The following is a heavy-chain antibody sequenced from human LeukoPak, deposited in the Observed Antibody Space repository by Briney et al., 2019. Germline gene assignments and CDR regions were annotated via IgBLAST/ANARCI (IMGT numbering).Heavy chain of an antibody. V-gene: IGHV4-39*01. CDR1: GGSISSSSYY. Sequence: SETLSLTCTVSGGSISSSSYYWGWIRQPPGKGLEWIGSIYYSGSTYYNPSLKSRVTISVDTSKNQFSLKLSSVTAADTAVYYCARRKGHGGHYFDYWGQGTLVTVSS. CDR2: IYYSGST. CDR3: ARRKGHGGHYFDY. D-gene: IGHD2-15*01. J-gene: IGHJ4*02.